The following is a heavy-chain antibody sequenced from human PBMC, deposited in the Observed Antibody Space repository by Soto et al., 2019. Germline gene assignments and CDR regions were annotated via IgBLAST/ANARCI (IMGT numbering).Heavy chain of an antibody. D-gene: IGHD3-22*01. CDR1: GYTFTCYA. CDR2: INAGNGNT. J-gene: IGHJ4*02. Sequence: GASVKVSCKASGYTFTCYAIYWVRHAPGQRLEWMGWINAGNGNTRYSQKFQGRLTLTRDTPGNTAYLELNSLISEDTAVYYCATPQDYDGCLDSWGQGTLVTVSS. CDR3: ATPQDYDGCLDS. V-gene: IGHV1-3*01.